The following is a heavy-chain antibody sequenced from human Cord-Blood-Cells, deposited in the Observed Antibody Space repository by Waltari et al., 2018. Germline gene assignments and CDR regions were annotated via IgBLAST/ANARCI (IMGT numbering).Heavy chain of an antibody. D-gene: IGHD6-6*01. J-gene: IGHJ4*02. CDR2: INHSGST. CDR1: GGSFSGYY. CDR3: ARGPYSSSFPFDY. V-gene: IGHV4-34*01. Sequence: QVQLQQWGAGLLKPSETLSLTCAVYGGSFSGYYWSWIRQPPGKGLEWIGEINHSGSTNYNPSLKSRVTISVDTSKNQFSLKLSSVTAADTAVYYCARGPYSSSFPFDYWGQGTLVTVSS.